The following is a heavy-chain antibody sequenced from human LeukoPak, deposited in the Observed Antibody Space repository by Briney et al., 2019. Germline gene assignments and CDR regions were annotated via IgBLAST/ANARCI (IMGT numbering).Heavy chain of an antibody. CDR2: ISSSSSTI. V-gene: IGHV3-48*02. J-gene: IGHJ2*01. CDR3: ARDLNWYFDL. Sequence: GGSLRLSCAASGFTFSSYSMNWVRQAPGKGLEWVSYISSSSSTIYYADSVKGRFTISRDNAKNSLYLQMNRLRDEDTAVYYSARDLNWYFDLWGRGTLVTVSS. CDR1: GFTFSSYS.